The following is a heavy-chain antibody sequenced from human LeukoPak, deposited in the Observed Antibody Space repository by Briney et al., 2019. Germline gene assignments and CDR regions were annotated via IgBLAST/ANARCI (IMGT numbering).Heavy chain of an antibody. CDR3: ARDPSERYGDYDGEWVFGDY. Sequence: PGGSLRLSCAASGFTFSSYGMHWVRQAPGKGLEWVAVIWYDGSNKYYADSVKGRFTISRDNSKNTLYLQMNSLRAEDTAVYYCARDPSERYGDYDGEWVFGDYWGQGTLVTVSS. D-gene: IGHD4-17*01. J-gene: IGHJ4*02. CDR1: GFTFSSYG. V-gene: IGHV3-33*08. CDR2: IWYDGSNK.